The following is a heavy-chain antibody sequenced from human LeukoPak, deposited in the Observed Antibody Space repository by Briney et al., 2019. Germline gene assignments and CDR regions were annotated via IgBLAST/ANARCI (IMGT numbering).Heavy chain of an antibody. CDR3: AKDGGYYYGSEYFST. D-gene: IGHD3-22*01. J-gene: IGHJ1*01. V-gene: IGHV3-30*02. Sequence: GGSLRLSCAASGFTFSSYGMHWVRQAPGKGLEWVAFIRYDGSNKYYADSVKGRFTISRDNSKNTLYLQMNSLRAEDTAVYYCAKDGGYYYGSEYFSTGARAPWSPSPQ. CDR1: GFTFSSYG. CDR2: IRYDGSNK.